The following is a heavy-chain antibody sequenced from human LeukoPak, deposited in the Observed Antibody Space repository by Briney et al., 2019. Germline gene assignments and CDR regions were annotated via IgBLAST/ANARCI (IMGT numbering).Heavy chain of an antibody. J-gene: IGHJ4*02. D-gene: IGHD1-26*01. V-gene: IGHV1-18*01. CDR3: ARDRYIVGATTFDY. CDR1: GYTFTSCG. Sequence: ASVKVSCKASGYTFTSCGISWVRQAPGQGLEWMGWISAYNGNTNYAQKLQGRVTMTTDTSTSTAYMELRSLRSDDTAVYYCARDRYIVGATTFDYWGQGTLVTVSS. CDR2: ISAYNGNT.